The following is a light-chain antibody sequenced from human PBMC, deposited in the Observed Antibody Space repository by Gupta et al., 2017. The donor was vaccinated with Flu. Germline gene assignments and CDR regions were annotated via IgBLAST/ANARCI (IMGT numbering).Light chain of an antibody. V-gene: IGLV2-14*01. CDR1: SSDIGTYNY. CDR3: SSYTSTTTLV. J-gene: IGLJ1*01. CDR2: EVN. Sequence: QSALTQPASVSGSPGQSITISCTGTSSDIGTYNYVSWYHQHPGKAPELMIYEVNNRPSGVSNRFSGSKSGNTASLTISGLQAEDEADYYCSSYTSTTTLVFGSGTKVTVL.